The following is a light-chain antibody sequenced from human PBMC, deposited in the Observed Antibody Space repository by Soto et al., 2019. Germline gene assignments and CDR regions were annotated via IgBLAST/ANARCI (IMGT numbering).Light chain of an antibody. CDR3: SSYTSSSLV. Sequence: QSALTQPASVSGSPGQSTTISCTGTSSDVGGYNHVSWYQQHPGKAPKLMIYDANNRPSGVSTRFSGSKSGNTASLTISGLQPEDEADYYCSSYTSSSLVFGGGTKLTVL. V-gene: IGLV2-14*01. CDR2: DAN. J-gene: IGLJ2*01. CDR1: SSDVGGYNH.